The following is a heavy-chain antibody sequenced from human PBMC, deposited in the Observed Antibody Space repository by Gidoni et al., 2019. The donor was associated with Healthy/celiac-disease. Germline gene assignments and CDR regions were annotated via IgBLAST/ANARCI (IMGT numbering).Heavy chain of an antibody. Sequence: EVQLVQSGAEVKKPGESLKISCKGSGYSFTSYWIGWVRQMPGKGLEWMGIIYPGDSDTRYSPSFQGQVTISADKSISTAYLQWSSLKASDTAMYYCARPSDYYDSSGYHYYYGMDVWGQGTTVTVSS. CDR3: ARPSDYYDSSGYHYYYGMDV. CDR1: GYSFTSYW. V-gene: IGHV5-51*01. J-gene: IGHJ6*02. CDR2: IYPGDSDT. D-gene: IGHD3-22*01.